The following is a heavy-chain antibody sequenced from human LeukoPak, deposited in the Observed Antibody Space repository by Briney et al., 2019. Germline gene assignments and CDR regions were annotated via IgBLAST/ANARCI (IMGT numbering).Heavy chain of an antibody. CDR1: GFTFSSYG. J-gene: IGHJ4*02. V-gene: IGHV3-33*01. D-gene: IGHD3-9*01. Sequence: GGSLRPSCAASGFTFSSYGMHWVRQAPGKGLEWVAVIWYDGSNKYYADSVKGRFTISRDNSKNTLYLQMNSLRAEDTAVYYCARVGGDISFDYWGQGTLVTVSS. CDR3: ARVGGDISFDY. CDR2: IWYDGSNK.